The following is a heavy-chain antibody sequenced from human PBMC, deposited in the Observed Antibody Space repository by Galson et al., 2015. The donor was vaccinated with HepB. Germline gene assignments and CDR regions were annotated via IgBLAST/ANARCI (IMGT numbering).Heavy chain of an antibody. CDR1: GFTFSSYT. CDR2: ISSGSSYI. V-gene: IGHV3-21*01. Sequence: SLRLSCAASGFTFSSYTMNWVRQAPGKGPEWVSCISSGSSYISYADSVKGRFSISRDNAKNSLYPQMNSLRAGDTAVYYCARDLYWSGYSPLDSWGQGTLVTVSS. D-gene: IGHD3-3*01. CDR3: ARDLYWSGYSPLDS. J-gene: IGHJ4*02.